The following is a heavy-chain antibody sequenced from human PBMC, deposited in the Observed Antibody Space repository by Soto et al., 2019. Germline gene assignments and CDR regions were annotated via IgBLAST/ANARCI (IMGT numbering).Heavy chain of an antibody. D-gene: IGHD1-26*01. CDR3: ARDQSGSYLFDY. Sequence: SVKVSGKASGGTFSSYAISWVRQAPGQGLEWMGGIIPIFGTANYAQKFQGRVTITADESTSTAYMELSSLRSEDTAVYYCARDQSGSYLFDYWGQGTLVTVSS. CDR2: IIPIFGTA. J-gene: IGHJ4*02. CDR1: GGTFSSYA. V-gene: IGHV1-69*13.